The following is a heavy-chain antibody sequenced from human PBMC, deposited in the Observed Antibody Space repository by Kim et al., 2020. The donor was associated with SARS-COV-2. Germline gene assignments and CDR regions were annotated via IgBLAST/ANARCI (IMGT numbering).Heavy chain of an antibody. D-gene: IGHD2-8*01. CDR3: ARELPYCTNGVCYPPLYYYYYGMDV. V-gene: IGHV7-4-1*02. CDR1: GYTFTSYA. Sequence: ASVKVSCKASGYTFTSYAMNWVRQAPGQGLEWMGWINTNTGNPTYAQGFTGRFVFSLDTSVSTAYLQISSLKAEDTAVYYCARELPYCTNGVCYPPLYYYYYGMDVWGQGTTVTVSS. CDR2: INTNTGNP. J-gene: IGHJ6*02.